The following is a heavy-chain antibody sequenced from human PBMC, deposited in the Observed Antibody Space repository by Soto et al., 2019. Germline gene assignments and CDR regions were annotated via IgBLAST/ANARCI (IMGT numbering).Heavy chain of an antibody. CDR1: GFTFSSYS. J-gene: IGHJ4*02. CDR2: ISSSSSYI. Sequence: GGSLRLSCAASGFTFSSYSMNWVRQAPGKGLEWVSSISSSSSYIYYADSVKGRFTISRDNAKNSLYLQMNSLRAEDTAVYYCARDSRTHIVATIREDFDYWGQGTLVTVSS. V-gene: IGHV3-21*01. D-gene: IGHD5-12*01. CDR3: ARDSRTHIVATIREDFDY.